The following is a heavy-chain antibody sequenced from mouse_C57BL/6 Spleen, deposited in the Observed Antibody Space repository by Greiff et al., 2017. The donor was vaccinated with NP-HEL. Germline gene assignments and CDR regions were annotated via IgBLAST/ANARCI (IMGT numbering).Heavy chain of an antibody. D-gene: IGHD3-2*02. CDR3: ARLGDSSDY. CDR1: GYAFSSSW. Sequence: QVQLKQSGPELVKPGASVKISCKASGYAFSSSWMNWVKQRPGTGLEWIGRIYPGDGDTNYNGKFKGKATLTADKASSTAYMQLNSLTSEDSAVYFCARLGDSSDYWGQGTTLTVSS. J-gene: IGHJ2*01. CDR2: IYPGDGDT. V-gene: IGHV1-82*01.